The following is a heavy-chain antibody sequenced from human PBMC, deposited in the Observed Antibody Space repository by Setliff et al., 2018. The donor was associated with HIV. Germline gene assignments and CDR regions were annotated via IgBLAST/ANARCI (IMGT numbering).Heavy chain of an antibody. V-gene: IGHV7-4-1*02. CDR3: ARQYYGSGSFYDY. J-gene: IGHJ4*02. D-gene: IGHD3-10*01. CDR1: AFTFNIYA. Sequence: ASVKVSCKASAFTFNIYAIHWVRQAPGQGLEWMGYIDANTGIPTYAQALSGRFVFSLDTSVTTAYLQISSLKAEDTAVYYCARQYYGSGSFYDYWGQGTLVTVSS. CDR2: IDANTGIP.